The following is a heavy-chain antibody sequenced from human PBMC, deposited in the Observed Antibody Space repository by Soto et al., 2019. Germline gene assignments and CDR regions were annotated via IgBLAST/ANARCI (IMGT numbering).Heavy chain of an antibody. J-gene: IGHJ4*02. CDR1: GFTFSSYW. CDR3: ARDDYSSGWYLYFDY. Sequence: GGSLRLSCAASGFTFSSYWMSWVRQAPGKGLEWVANIKQDGSEKYYVDSVKGRFTISRDNAKNSLYLQMNSLRAEDTAVYYCARDDYSSGWYLYFDYWGQGTLVTVSS. CDR2: IKQDGSEK. V-gene: IGHV3-7*01. D-gene: IGHD6-19*01.